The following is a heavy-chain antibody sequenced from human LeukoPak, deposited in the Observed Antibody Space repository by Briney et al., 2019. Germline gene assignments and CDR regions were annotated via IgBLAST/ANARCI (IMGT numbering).Heavy chain of an antibody. CDR3: AGGGAKTPFDY. D-gene: IGHD3-16*01. CDR1: GFTVSSNY. CDR2: IYSGGST. Sequence: SGGYLRLSCAASGFTVSSNYMSWVRQAPGKGPEWVSVIYSGGSTYYADSVKGRFTISRDNSKNTLYLQMNSLRAEDTAVYYCAGGGAKTPFDYWGQGTLVTVSS. V-gene: IGHV3-53*01. J-gene: IGHJ4*02.